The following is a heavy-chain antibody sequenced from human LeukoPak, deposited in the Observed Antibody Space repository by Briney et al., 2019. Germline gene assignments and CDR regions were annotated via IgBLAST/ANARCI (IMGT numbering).Heavy chain of an antibody. D-gene: IGHD3-3*01. CDR3: ARDRFLEWLSQGYYYYGMDV. J-gene: IGHJ6*02. CDR2: IYYSGST. V-gene: IGHV4-61*01. CDR1: GGSVSSGSYY. Sequence: PSETLSLTCTVSGGSVSSGSYYWSWIRQPPGKGLEWIGYIYYSGSTNYNPSLKSRVTISVDTSKNQFSLKLSSVTAADTAVYYCARDRFLEWLSQGYYYYGMDVWGQGTTVTVS.